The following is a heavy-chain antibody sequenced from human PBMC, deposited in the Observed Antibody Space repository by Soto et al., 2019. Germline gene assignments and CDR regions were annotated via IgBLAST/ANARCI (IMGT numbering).Heavy chain of an antibody. CDR1: GGSISSGGYY. CDR2: ISYSGST. J-gene: IGHJ4*02. Sequence: QVQLQESGPGLVKPSQTLSLTCTVSGGSISSGGYYWSWIRQHPGKGLEWIGYISYSGSTYYNPSLRGVVTISVDRWKNKFSLKRSSVTAADTAVYYCASVAGYGDAPLDYWGQGALVTVSS. CDR3: ASVAGYGDAPLDY. V-gene: IGHV4-31*01. D-gene: IGHD4-17*01.